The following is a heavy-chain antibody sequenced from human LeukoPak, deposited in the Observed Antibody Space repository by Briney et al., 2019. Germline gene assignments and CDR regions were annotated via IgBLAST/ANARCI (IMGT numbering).Heavy chain of an antibody. V-gene: IGHV4-30-4*08. CDR2: IYYSGST. CDR3: ARALPVGSYYFDY. Sequence: SETLSLTCTVSGGSISSGDYYWSWIRQPPGKGLEWIGYIYYSGSTYHNPSLKSRVTISVDTSKNQFSLKLSSVTAADTAVYYCARALPVGSYYFDYWGQGTLVTVSS. J-gene: IGHJ4*02. D-gene: IGHD1-26*01. CDR1: GGSISSGDYY.